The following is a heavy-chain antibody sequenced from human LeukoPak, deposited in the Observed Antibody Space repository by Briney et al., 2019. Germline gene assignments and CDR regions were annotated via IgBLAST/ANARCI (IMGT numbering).Heavy chain of an antibody. Sequence: GGSLRLSCAASGFTFSSYAMSWVRQAPGKGLEWVSGISGSGGSTYYADSVKGRFTISRDNSKNTLYLQMNSLRAEDTAVYYCARDSEMATIGSWGQGTLVTVSS. CDR2: ISGSGGST. J-gene: IGHJ4*02. CDR1: GFTFSSYA. CDR3: ARDSEMATIGS. D-gene: IGHD5-24*01. V-gene: IGHV3-23*01.